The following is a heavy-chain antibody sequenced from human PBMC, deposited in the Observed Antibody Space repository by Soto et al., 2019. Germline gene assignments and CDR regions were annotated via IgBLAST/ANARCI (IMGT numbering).Heavy chain of an antibody. D-gene: IGHD4-17*01. J-gene: IGHJ5*02. Sequence: SETLSLTCTVSGGSISSGGYYWSWIRQHPGKGLEWIGYIYYSGSTYYNPSLKSRVTISVDTSKNQFSLKLSSVTAADTAVYYCARDYGGNSGWFDPWGQGTLVTVS. CDR1: GGSISSGGYY. CDR2: IYYSGST. V-gene: IGHV4-31*03. CDR3: ARDYGGNSGWFDP.